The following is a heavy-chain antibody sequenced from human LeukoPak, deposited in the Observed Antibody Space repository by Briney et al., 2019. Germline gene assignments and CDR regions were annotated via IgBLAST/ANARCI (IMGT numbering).Heavy chain of an antibody. J-gene: IGHJ5*02. CDR3: ARDLVGLPLET. CDR2: ISSSGSTI. CDR1: GLTVSSNY. D-gene: IGHD2-15*01. V-gene: IGHV3-11*04. Sequence: GGSLRLSCAVSGLTVSSNYMNWVRQAPGKGLEWVSYISSSGSTIYYADSVKGRFTISRDNAKNSLYLQMNGLRAEDTAVYYCARDLVGLPLETWGQGTLVTVSS.